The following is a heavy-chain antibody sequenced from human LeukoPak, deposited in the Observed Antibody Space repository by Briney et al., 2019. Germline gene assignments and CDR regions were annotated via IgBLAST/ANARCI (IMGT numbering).Heavy chain of an antibody. D-gene: IGHD4-17*01. CDR2: IRYDGSNK. V-gene: IGHV3-30*02. Sequence: GGSLRLSCAASGFTFSSYGMHWVRQAPGKGLEWVAFIRYDGSNKYYADSVKGRFTISRDNSKNTLYLQMNSLRAEDTAVYYCAKSVDDYGDYGNWFDPWGQGTLVTVSS. J-gene: IGHJ5*02. CDR3: AKSVDDYGDYGNWFDP. CDR1: GFTFSSYG.